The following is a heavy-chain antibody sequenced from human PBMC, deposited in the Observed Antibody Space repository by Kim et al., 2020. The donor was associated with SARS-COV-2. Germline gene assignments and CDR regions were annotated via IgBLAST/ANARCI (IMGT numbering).Heavy chain of an antibody. D-gene: IGHD6-19*01. CDR3: ARRGARMYSSGWYHSV. V-gene: IGHV4-34*01. Sequence: SETLSLTCAVYGGSFSGYYWSWIRQPPGKGLEWIGEINHSGSTNYNPSLKSRVTISVDTSKNQFSLKLSSVTAADTAVYYCARRGARMYSSGWYHSVWGQGTLVTVSS. J-gene: IGHJ4*02. CDR2: INHSGST. CDR1: GGSFSGYY.